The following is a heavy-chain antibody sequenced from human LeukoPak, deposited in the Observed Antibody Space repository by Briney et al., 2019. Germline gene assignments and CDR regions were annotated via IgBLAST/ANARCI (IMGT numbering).Heavy chain of an antibody. CDR1: GFTFSSHD. Sequence: PGRSLRLSCAASGFTFSSHDMHWVRQAPGKGLEWVSIISYDGSNKYYADSVKGRFTISRENSKNTMYLQMNSLRAEDTAVYYCARDVSHGDYACFQHWGQGPLVTVSS. V-gene: IGHV3-30*03. CDR2: ISYDGSNK. D-gene: IGHD4-17*01. J-gene: IGHJ1*01. CDR3: ARDVSHGDYACFQH.